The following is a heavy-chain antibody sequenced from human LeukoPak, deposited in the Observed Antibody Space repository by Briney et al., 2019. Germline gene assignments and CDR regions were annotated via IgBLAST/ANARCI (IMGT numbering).Heavy chain of an antibody. CDR1: GSTFSTYW. CDR3: ASRQQLPGGAFDI. D-gene: IGHD6-13*01. CDR2: IKQDGSEK. J-gene: IGHJ3*02. Sequence: PGGSLRLSCAASGSTFSTYWMSWVGQAPGKGLEWVANIKQDGSEKYYVDSVKGRFNISRDNAKNSLYLQMNSLRAEDTAVYYCASRQQLPGGAFDIWGQGTMVTVSS. V-gene: IGHV3-7*01.